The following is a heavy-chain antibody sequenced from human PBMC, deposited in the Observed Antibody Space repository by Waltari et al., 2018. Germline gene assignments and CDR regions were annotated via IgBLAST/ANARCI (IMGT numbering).Heavy chain of an antibody. J-gene: IGHJ5*02. CDR2: IHHSGSA. CDR1: GYSISNVYY. Sequence: QVQLQQSGPGLVKPSETLSLTCTVSGYSISNVYYWGWSRQPPGKGLEWIGSIHHSGSAYYNPSLNSRVTISLETSKNQFSLKLTSVAATDTAIYYCARQPIEGNLPDWFDPWGQGTLVTVSS. V-gene: IGHV4-38-2*02. D-gene: IGHD1-1*01. CDR3: ARQPIEGNLPDWFDP.